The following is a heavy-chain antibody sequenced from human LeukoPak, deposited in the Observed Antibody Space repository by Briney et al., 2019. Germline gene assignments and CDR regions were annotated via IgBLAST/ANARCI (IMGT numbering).Heavy chain of an antibody. V-gene: IGHV4-30-4*08. J-gene: IGHJ4*02. Sequence: SQTLSLTCTVSGGSISSGDYYWSWIRQPPGKGLEWIGYIYYSGSTCYNPSLKSRVTISVDTSKNQFSLKLSSVTAADTAVYYCARDGAGSGWYPLDYWGQGTLVTVSS. CDR3: ARDGAGSGWYPLDY. D-gene: IGHD6-19*01. CDR1: GGSISSGDYY. CDR2: IYYSGST.